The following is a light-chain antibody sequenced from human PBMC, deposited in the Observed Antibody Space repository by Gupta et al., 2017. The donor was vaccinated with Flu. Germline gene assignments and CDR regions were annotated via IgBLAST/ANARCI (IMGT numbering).Light chain of an antibody. Sequence: PSSLSVSIGDRVTITCQASQDINNYLNWYQQRPGKAPKLLIYDAANLEVGVPSRFTGSGSGTDFTFTINSLQPEDIATYYCQQYDNVPLTFGGGTKVEVK. CDR2: DAA. CDR3: QQYDNVPLT. J-gene: IGKJ4*01. CDR1: QDINNY. V-gene: IGKV1-33*01.